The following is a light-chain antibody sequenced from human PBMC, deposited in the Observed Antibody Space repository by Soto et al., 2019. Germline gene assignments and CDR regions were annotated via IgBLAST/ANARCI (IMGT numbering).Light chain of an antibody. J-gene: IGLJ1*01. V-gene: IGLV2-11*01. CDR2: DVS. CDR1: SSDVGGYNY. Sequence: QSALTQPLSVSGSPGQSVTISCTGTSSDVGGYNYVSWYQQHPGKAPKLMIYDVSKRPSGVPDRFSGSKSGNTASLTISGLQAEDEADYYCCSYAGSYTSLYVFGTGTKLTVL. CDR3: CSYAGSYTSLYV.